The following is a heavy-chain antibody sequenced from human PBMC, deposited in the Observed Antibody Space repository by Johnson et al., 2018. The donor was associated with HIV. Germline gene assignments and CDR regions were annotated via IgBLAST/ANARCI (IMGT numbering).Heavy chain of an antibody. CDR3: ARVVPYAFDL. CDR2: IKQDGSEK. Sequence: MLLVESGGGLVQPGGSLRLSCAASGFTFTSYWMSWVRQAPGKGLEWVANIKQDGSEKYYVDPVKGRFTISRDNAKNSLYLQMNSLRAEDTAVYFCARVVPYAFDLWGQGTMVTVSS. V-gene: IGHV3-7*01. J-gene: IGHJ3*01. D-gene: IGHD6-6*01. CDR1: GFTFTSYW.